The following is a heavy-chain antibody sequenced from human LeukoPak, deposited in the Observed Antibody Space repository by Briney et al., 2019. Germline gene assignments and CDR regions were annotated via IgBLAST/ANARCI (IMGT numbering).Heavy chain of an antibody. D-gene: IGHD6-13*01. J-gene: IGHJ5*02. V-gene: IGHV1-18*04. Sequence: GESLKISCKGSGYNFASYWISWVRQAPGQGLEWMGWISAYNGNTNYAQKLQGRVTMTTDTSTSTAYMELRSLRSDDTAVYYCARERRDSSSWYGNWFDPWGQGTLVTVSS. CDR3: ARERRDSSSWYGNWFDP. CDR1: GYNFASYW. CDR2: ISAYNGNT.